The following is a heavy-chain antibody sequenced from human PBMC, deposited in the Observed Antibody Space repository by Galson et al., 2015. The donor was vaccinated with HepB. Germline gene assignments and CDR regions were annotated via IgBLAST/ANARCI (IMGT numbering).Heavy chain of an antibody. J-gene: IGHJ6*03. CDR1: GGSISSSSYY. CDR2: IYYSGST. Sequence: ETLSLTCTVSGGSISSSSYYWGWIRQPPGKGLEWIGSIYYSGSTYYNPSLKSRVTISVDTSKNQFSLKLSSVTAADTAVYYCARLSGYDLSYYYYYYMDVWGKGTTVTVSS. CDR3: ARLSGYDLSYYYYYYMDV. D-gene: IGHD5-12*01. V-gene: IGHV4-39*07.